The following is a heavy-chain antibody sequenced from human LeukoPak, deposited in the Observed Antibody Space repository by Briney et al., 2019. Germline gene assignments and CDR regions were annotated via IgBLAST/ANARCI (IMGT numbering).Heavy chain of an antibody. Sequence: PSETLSLTCTVSGGSISSGDYYWGWIRQPPGKGLEWIGYIYYSGSTYYNPSLKSRVTISVDTSKNQFSLKLSSVTAADTAVYYCARVIAVAGQGVFDYWGQGTLVTVSS. J-gene: IGHJ4*02. CDR1: GGSISSGDYY. CDR2: IYYSGST. D-gene: IGHD6-19*01. V-gene: IGHV4-30-4*01. CDR3: ARVIAVAGQGVFDY.